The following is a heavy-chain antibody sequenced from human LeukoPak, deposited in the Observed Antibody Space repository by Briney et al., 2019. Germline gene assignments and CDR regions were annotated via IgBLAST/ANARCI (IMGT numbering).Heavy chain of an antibody. CDR1: RYSPAESV. CDR2: ISGVGGIT. V-gene: IGHV3-43*02. Sequence: PGGSLRVSCVDPRYSPAESVPSRGCQAPGKGLECVSLISGVGGITYYAESVKGRFTISRDNSKHTLHLQMNSLRTEDSALYYCAVMYTLMMNLGMDVWGQGTTATVSS. D-gene: IGHD3-16*01. CDR3: AVMYTLMMNLGMDV. J-gene: IGHJ6*02.